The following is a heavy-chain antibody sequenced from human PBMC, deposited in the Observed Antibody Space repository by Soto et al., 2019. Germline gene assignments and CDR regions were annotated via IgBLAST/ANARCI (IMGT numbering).Heavy chain of an antibody. J-gene: IGHJ4*02. Sequence: RSLTCSVSGGSISSGGYYWSWIRQHPGKGLEWIGYIYYSGPTYYNPSLKSRVTISVDTSKNQFSLKLSSVTAADTAVYYCARAIFGSSDYWGQGTLVTVSS. CDR2: IYYSGPT. CDR3: ARAIFGSSDY. D-gene: IGHD3-10*02. CDR1: GGSISSGGYY. V-gene: IGHV4-31*03.